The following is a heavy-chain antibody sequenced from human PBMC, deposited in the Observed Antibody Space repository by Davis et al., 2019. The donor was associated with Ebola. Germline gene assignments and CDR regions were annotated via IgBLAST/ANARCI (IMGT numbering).Heavy chain of an antibody. Sequence: PSDTLSLTCGVYGGSFSNYYWTWIRQPPGKGLECIGEIIHSGNTNYNPSLKSRVTISVDMSNNQFSLRLSSVTAADTAVYYCARGDKVTPVGKRGLRHLDGFDSWGQGTLVTVS. CDR1: GGSFSNYY. D-gene: IGHD6-13*01. V-gene: IGHV4-34*01. J-gene: IGHJ4*02. CDR3: ARGDKVTPVGKRGLRHLDGFDS. CDR2: IIHSGNT.